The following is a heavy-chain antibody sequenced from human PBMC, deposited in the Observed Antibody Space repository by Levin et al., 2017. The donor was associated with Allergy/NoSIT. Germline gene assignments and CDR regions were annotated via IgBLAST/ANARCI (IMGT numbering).Heavy chain of an antibody. CDR3: ARVWGYYGSGSYYNKSYYYYGMDV. D-gene: IGHD3-10*01. Sequence: GGSLRLSCAASGFTFSSYWMSWVRQAPGKGLEWVANIKQDGSEKYYVDSVKGRFTISRDNAKNSLYLQMNSLRAEDTAVYYCARVWGYYGSGSYYNKSYYYYGMDVWGQGTTVTVSS. CDR1: GFTFSSYW. CDR2: IKQDGSEK. J-gene: IGHJ6*02. V-gene: IGHV3-7*01.